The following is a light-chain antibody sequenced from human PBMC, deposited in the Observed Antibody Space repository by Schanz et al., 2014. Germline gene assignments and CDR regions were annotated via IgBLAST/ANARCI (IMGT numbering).Light chain of an antibody. CDR1: SSDVGSYNL. Sequence: QSALTQPASVSGSPGQSITISCTGTSSDVGSYNLVSWYQQHPGKAPKVMIYEGSKRPSGVSDRFSGSKSGNTASLTISGLQAEDEADYYCSSYTRSSTQVFGGGTKVTVL. J-gene: IGLJ3*02. CDR2: EGS. CDR3: SSYTRSSTQV. V-gene: IGLV2-14*02.